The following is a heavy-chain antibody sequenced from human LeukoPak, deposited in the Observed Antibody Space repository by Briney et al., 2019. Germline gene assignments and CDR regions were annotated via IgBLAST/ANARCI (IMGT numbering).Heavy chain of an antibody. V-gene: IGHV3-13*01. CDR1: GFTFSSYD. CDR2: IGTAGDT. CDR3: ARDIEMATMLN. J-gene: IGHJ4*02. Sequence: GGSLRLSCAASGFTFSSYDMHWVRQATGKGLEWVSAIGTAGDTYYPGSVKGRFTISRDNAKNSLYLQMNSPRAEDTAVYYCARDIEMATMLNWGQGTLVTVSS. D-gene: IGHD5-24*01.